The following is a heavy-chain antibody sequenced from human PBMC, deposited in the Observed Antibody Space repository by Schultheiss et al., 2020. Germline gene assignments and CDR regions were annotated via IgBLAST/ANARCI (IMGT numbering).Heavy chain of an antibody. V-gene: IGHV4-61*01. J-gene: IGHJ3*02. Sequence: SETLSLTCTVSGGSVSSGSYYWSWIRQPPGKGLEWIGYIYYSGTTKYNPSLKSRVTISLDESKSQFSLRLTSVTAADTAVYYCATAVLDGFDIWGQGTVVTVAS. CDR2: IYYSGTT. CDR1: GGSVSSGSYY. CDR3: ATAVLDGFDI. D-gene: IGHD2/OR15-2a*01.